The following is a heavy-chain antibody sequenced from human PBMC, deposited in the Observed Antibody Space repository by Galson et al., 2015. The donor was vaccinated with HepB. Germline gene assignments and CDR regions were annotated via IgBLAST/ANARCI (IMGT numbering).Heavy chain of an antibody. CDR1: GSTFNGHY. V-gene: IGHV1-2*06. CDR2: INPNTGGR. CDR3: GRDGYKILPTANPVGPVDY. J-gene: IGHJ4*02. Sequence: SVKVSCKASGSTFNGHYIHWVRQAPGQGLEWVGRINPNTGGRNNPQRFQGRVTMTTDTSINTVYLELSDLRSDDTAVYCCGRDGYKILPTANPVGPVDYWGQGTLVTVTS. D-gene: IGHD2-2*01.